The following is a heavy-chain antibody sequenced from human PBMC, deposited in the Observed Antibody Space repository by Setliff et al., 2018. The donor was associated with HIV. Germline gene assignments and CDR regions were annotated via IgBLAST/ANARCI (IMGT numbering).Heavy chain of an antibody. D-gene: IGHD2-15*01. Sequence: SETLSLTCTVSGGSISSYYWSWIRQPPEKGLEWIGYIYDRGGTNYNPSLKSRVTISLDTSKNQFSLKLNSVTAADTAVYYCARADCSGGSCYSPGYWGPGTLVTVSS. CDR2: IYDRGGT. V-gene: IGHV4-59*01. CDR3: ARADCSGGSCYSPGY. CDR1: GGSISSYY. J-gene: IGHJ4*02.